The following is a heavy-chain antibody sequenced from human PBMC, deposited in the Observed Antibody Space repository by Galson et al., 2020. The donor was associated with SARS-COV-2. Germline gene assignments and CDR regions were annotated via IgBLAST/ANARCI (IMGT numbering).Heavy chain of an antibody. Sequence: GGSLRLSCAASGFTFSSYAMHWVRQAPGKGLEWVAVISYDGSNKYYADSVKGRFTISRDNSKNTLYLQMNSLGAEDTAVYYCASSIIESYYGMDVWGQGTTVTVSS. J-gene: IGHJ6*02. CDR3: ASSIIESYYGMDV. V-gene: IGHV3-30-3*01. CDR1: GFTFSSYA. D-gene: IGHD1-20*01. CDR2: ISYDGSNK.